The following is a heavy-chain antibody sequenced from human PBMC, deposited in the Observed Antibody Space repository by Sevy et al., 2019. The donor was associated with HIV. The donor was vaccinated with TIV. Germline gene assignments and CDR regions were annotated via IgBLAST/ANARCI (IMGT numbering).Heavy chain of an antibody. V-gene: IGHV3-66*01. CDR3: ARALPDSGYSYGPDAFDI. D-gene: IGHD5-18*01. J-gene: IGHJ3*02. CDR2: IYSGGST. Sequence: GGSLRLSCAASGFTVSSNYMSWVRQAPGKGLEWASVIYSGGSTYYADSVKGRFTISRDNSKNTLYLQMNSLRAEDTAVYYCARALPDSGYSYGPDAFDIWGQGTMVTVSS. CDR1: GFTVSSNY.